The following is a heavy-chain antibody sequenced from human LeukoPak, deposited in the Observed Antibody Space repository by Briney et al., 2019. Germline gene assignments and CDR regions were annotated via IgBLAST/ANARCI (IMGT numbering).Heavy chain of an antibody. V-gene: IGHV3-74*01. CDR3: AKDLGTLISGTYYYYFDY. Sequence: GGSLRLSCAVSGLTFSNYWMHWVRQAPGKGLVWVSRISNDGTSTSYADSVKGRFTISRDNAKNTLYLQMNSLRGEDTAVYYCAKDLGTLISGTYYYYFDYWGQGTLVTVSS. D-gene: IGHD3-10*01. CDR1: GLTFSNYW. CDR2: ISNDGTST. J-gene: IGHJ4*02.